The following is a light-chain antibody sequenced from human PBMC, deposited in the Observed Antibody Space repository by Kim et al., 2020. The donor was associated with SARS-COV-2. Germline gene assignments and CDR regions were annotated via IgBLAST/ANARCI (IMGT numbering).Light chain of an antibody. Sequence: SVALGQTARITCGGNNIGSKTVHWYQQKPGQAPVLVIYRDSNRPSGIPERFSGSNSGNTATLTISRAQAGDEAEYYCQVWDSSTGVFGTGTRVTVL. CDR2: RDS. V-gene: IGLV3-9*01. CDR1: NIGSKT. J-gene: IGLJ1*01. CDR3: QVWDSSTGV.